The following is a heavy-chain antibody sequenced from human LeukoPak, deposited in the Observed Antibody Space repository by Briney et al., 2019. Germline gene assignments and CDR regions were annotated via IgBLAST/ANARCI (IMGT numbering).Heavy chain of an antibody. D-gene: IGHD3-10*01. V-gene: IGHV3-23*01. Sequence: GGSLRLSCAASGFTFSTYAMSWVRQAPGKGLEWVSGISGSGGSTYYADSVKGRFTISRGNSKNTLYLQMNSLSAEDTAVYYCAKDRKVRGVSCFDYWGQGTLVTVSS. J-gene: IGHJ4*02. CDR1: GFTFSTYA. CDR2: ISGSGGST. CDR3: AKDRKVRGVSCFDY.